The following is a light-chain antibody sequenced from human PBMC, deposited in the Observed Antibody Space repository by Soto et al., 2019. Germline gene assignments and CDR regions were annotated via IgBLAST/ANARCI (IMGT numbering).Light chain of an antibody. CDR2: DAS. CDR1: QNVYNN. Sequence: EIVMTQSPATLSVSPGEGATLSCKASQNVYNNLAWYQQRPGQPPRLLIYDASTRATGISARFSGSGYRTEFTLTISSLHSEDFAVYFCQQCRNWPLTFGGGTKV. J-gene: IGKJ4*01. V-gene: IGKV3-15*01. CDR3: QQCRNWPLT.